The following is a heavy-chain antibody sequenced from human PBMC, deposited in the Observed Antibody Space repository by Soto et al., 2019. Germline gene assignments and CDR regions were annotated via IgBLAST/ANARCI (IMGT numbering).Heavy chain of an antibody. V-gene: IGHV3-23*01. CDR1: GFTFSTYA. Sequence: GGSLRLSCAASGFTFSTYAMSWVRQAPGKGLEWVSTISDSGGRTYYAASVKGRFTISRDNSKNTLFLLMNSLSAEDTAQYYCAKYRSGSYFDYWGQGTLVTVSS. J-gene: IGHJ4*02. CDR2: ISDSGGRT. CDR3: AKYRSGSYFDY. D-gene: IGHD3-3*01.